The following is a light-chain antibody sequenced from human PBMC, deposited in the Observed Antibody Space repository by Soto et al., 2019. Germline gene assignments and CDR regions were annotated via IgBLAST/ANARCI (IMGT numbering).Light chain of an antibody. J-gene: IGKJ1*01. V-gene: IGKV1-39*01. CDR2: FTS. CDR1: QTISKY. Sequence: DIQMTQSPSSLSASIGDRITITCRASQTISKYLNWYQQKPGKAPDLLIYFTSSLQIGVQSRFSGSGSGTDFPLAINSLQPEDFATYYCQQTYSIPPTFGQGTKVEL. CDR3: QQTYSIPPT.